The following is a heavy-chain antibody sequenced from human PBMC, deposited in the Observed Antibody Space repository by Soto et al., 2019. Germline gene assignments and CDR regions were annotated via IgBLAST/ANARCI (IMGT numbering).Heavy chain of an antibody. V-gene: IGHV3-74*01. D-gene: IGHD6-6*01. CDR3: ARVYSSSSVMFDP. J-gene: IGHJ5*02. CDR1: GSTFSSYW. Sequence: EVQLVESGEALVQPGGSRGPSVEASGSTFSSYWMHWFRQAPGKGLVWVSRINSDGSSTSYADSVKGRFTISRDNAKNTLYLQMNSLRAEDTAVYYCARVYSSSSVMFDPWGQGTLVTVSS. CDR2: INSDGSST.